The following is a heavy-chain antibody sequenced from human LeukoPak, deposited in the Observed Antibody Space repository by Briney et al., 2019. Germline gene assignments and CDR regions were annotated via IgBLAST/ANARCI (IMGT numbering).Heavy chain of an antibody. CDR1: GFTFSDYW. J-gene: IGHJ6*04. Sequence: GGSLRLSCAASGFTFSDYWMTWVRQAPGKGLEWVANIKEDGSEKYYADSVKGRFTISRDNAKNSLYLRMNSLRAEDTAVYYCARDGAGDYDFWSGPLDVWGKGTTVTVSS. CDR3: ARDGAGDYDFWSGPLDV. V-gene: IGHV3-7*01. D-gene: IGHD3-3*01. CDR2: IKEDGSEK.